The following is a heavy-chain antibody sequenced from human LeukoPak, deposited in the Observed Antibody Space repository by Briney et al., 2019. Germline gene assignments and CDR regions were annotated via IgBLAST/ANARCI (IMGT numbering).Heavy chain of an antibody. J-gene: IGHJ4*02. Sequence: GGSLRLSCAASGFTFSTYWMSWVRQAPGKGLEWVANIKEDGSGKYYADSVKGRFTISRDNSKNTLYLQMNSLRAEDTAVYYCAKEYCGGDCHSDYFDYWGQGTLVTVSS. D-gene: IGHD2-21*02. CDR3: AKEYCGGDCHSDYFDY. CDR2: IKEDGSGK. V-gene: IGHV3-7*01. CDR1: GFTFSTYW.